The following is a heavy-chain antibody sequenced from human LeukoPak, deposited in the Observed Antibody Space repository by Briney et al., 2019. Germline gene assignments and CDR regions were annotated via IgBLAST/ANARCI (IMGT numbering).Heavy chain of an antibody. Sequence: KPSETLSLTCTVSGGSISSYYWSWIRQPPGKGLEWIGYIYYSGSTNYNPSLKSRVTISVDTSKNQFSLKLSSVTAADTAVYYCARVVYGSGSYYNAFDIWGQGTMVTVSS. CDR2: IYYSGST. CDR3: ARVVYGSGSYYNAFDI. V-gene: IGHV4-59*01. D-gene: IGHD3-10*01. CDR1: GGSISSYY. J-gene: IGHJ3*02.